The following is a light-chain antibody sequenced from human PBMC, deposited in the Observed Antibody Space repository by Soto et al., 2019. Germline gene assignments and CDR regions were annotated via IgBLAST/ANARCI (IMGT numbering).Light chain of an antibody. Sequence: DIQMTQSPSSLSASVGDRVTITCRASQGIYNYLAWYQQKPGKVPKLLIYPASALQSGVPSRFSGSGLVTNFTLTISSLQPEDVATYFCQNYNNAPFTFGPGTKVDIK. V-gene: IGKV1-27*01. CDR2: PAS. CDR1: QGIYNY. J-gene: IGKJ3*01. CDR3: QNYNNAPFT.